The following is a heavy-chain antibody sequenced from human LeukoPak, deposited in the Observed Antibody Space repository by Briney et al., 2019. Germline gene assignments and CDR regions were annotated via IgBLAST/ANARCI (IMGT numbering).Heavy chain of an antibody. CDR3: AKDRVAGRGDFDY. J-gene: IGHJ4*02. Sequence: GGSLRLSCAASGFTFGTYEMNWVRQAPGKGLEWVSYISSDGGAINYADSVKGRFTISRDNSKNTLYLQMNSLRAEDTAVYYCAKDRVAGRGDFDYWGQGTLVTVSS. V-gene: IGHV3-48*03. CDR2: ISSDGGAI. CDR1: GFTFGTYE. D-gene: IGHD6-19*01.